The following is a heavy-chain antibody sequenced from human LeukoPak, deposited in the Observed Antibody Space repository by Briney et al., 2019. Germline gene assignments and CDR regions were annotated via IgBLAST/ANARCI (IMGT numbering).Heavy chain of an antibody. V-gene: IGHV4-39*07. CDR2: VSYSGGT. Sequence: SETLSLTCTVSGGSISSGTYFWGWIRQPPGNGPEWIGSVSYSGGTYYNPSLRSRVTISRDTSKNQFSLNLNSVTAADTAVYYCARVRTGSLFDYWGQGTLVTVSS. CDR3: ARVRTGSLFDY. CDR1: GGSISSGTYF. D-gene: IGHD1-26*01. J-gene: IGHJ4*02.